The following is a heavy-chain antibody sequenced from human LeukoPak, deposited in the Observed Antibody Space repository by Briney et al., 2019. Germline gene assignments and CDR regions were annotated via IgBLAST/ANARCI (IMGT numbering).Heavy chain of an antibody. J-gene: IGHJ5*02. CDR2: INHSGST. Sequence: PSETLSLTCAVYGGSFSGYYRSWIRQPPGKGLEWIGEINHSGSTNYNPSLKSRVTISVDTSKNQFSLKLSSVTAADTAVYYCARQRFAMVRGVTRPSWFDPWGQGTLVTVSS. D-gene: IGHD3-10*01. CDR1: GGSFSGYY. CDR3: ARQRFAMVRGVTRPSWFDP. V-gene: IGHV4-34*01.